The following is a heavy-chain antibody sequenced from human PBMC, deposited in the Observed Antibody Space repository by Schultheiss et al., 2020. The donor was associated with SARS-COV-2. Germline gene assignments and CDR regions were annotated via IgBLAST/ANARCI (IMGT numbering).Heavy chain of an antibody. CDR3: ASGGGDAFDI. V-gene: IGHV3-23*01. CDR2: ISGSGGTT. Sequence: GGSLRLSCAASGFTFSSYAMSWVRQAPGKGLEWVSDISGSGGTTYYADSVKGRFTVSRDNSKNMLCLQMNSLRAEDTAVYYCASGGGDAFDIWGQGTMVTVSS. J-gene: IGHJ3*02. D-gene: IGHD3-16*01. CDR1: GFTFSSYA.